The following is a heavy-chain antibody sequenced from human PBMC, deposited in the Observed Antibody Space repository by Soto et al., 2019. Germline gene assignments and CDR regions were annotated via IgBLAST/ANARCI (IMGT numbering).Heavy chain of an antibody. CDR1: GFTFSSYW. Sequence: GGSLRLSCAASGFTFSSYWMSWVRQAPGKGLEWVANIKQDGSEKYYVDSVKGRFTISRDNAKNSLYLQMNSLRAEDTAVYYCARGQERFASEYYYDSSGYYYYFDYWGQGTLVTVSS. V-gene: IGHV3-7*01. CDR2: IKQDGSEK. J-gene: IGHJ4*02. CDR3: ARGQERFASEYYYDSSGYYYYFDY. D-gene: IGHD3-22*01.